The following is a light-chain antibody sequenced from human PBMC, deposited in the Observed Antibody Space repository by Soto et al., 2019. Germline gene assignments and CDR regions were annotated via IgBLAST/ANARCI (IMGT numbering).Light chain of an antibody. CDR1: QSISTW. CDR3: QQYDNLPLT. J-gene: IGKJ4*01. Sequence: DIHMTQSPSTLSASVVARVTITCRASQSISTWLAWHQQKPGKAPKLLIYDASNLETGVPSRFSGSGSGTDFTFTISSLQPEDIATYYCQQYDNLPLTFGGGTKVDI. CDR2: DAS. V-gene: IGKV1-33*01.